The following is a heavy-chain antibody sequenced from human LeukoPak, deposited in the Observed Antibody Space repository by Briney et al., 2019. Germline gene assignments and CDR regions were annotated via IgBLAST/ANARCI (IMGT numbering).Heavy chain of an antibody. CDR2: INAGNDNT. J-gene: IGHJ5*02. V-gene: IGHV1-3*01. Sequence: ASVKVSCKASGYTFTSYAMHWVRQAPGQRLEWMGWINAGNDNTEYSQKFQGRVTITRDTSASTAYMELSSLRSEDTAVYYCARDLGYCTGGTCYPNWFDPWGQRTLVTVSS. CDR1: GYTFTSYA. D-gene: IGHD2-15*01. CDR3: ARDLGYCTGGTCYPNWFDP.